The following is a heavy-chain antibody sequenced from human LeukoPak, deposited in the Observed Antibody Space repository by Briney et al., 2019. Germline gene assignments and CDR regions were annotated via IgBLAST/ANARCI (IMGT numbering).Heavy chain of an antibody. D-gene: IGHD6-13*01. CDR2: IWYDGSNK. CDR3: ARVYSSSWYFWFDP. CDR1: GFTFSSYG. Sequence: GRALRLSCAASGFTFSSYGMHWVRQAPGKGLEWVAVIWYDGSNKYYADSVKGRFTISRDNSKNTLYLQMNSLRAEDTAVYYCARVYSSSWYFWFDPWGHGILVTVFS. V-gene: IGHV3-33*01. J-gene: IGHJ5*02.